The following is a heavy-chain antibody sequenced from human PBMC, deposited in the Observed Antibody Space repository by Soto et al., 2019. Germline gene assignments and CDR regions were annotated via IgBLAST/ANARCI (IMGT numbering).Heavy chain of an antibody. D-gene: IGHD2-15*01. CDR3: ARDKDLRPTVWAY. V-gene: IGHV3-23*01. Sequence: GGSLRLSCAASGFTFSSNAMSWVRQAPGKGLEWVSGMSASGGNTYYADSVRGRFTISRDNSKNRLYLQMNSLRAEDTAVYYCARDKDLRPTVWAYWGQGIQVTVS. J-gene: IGHJ4*02. CDR1: GFTFSSNA. CDR2: MSASGGNT.